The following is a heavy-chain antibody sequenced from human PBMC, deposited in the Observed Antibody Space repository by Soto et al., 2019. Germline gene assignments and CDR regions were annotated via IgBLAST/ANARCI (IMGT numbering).Heavy chain of an antibody. D-gene: IGHD3-22*01. V-gene: IGHV4-31*03. CDR2: IYYSGST. J-gene: IGHJ5*02. Sequence: QVQLQESGPGLVKPSQTLSLTCTVSGGSISSGGYYWSWIRQHPGKGLEWIGYIYYSGSTYYNPSHQSRVTISVDTSKNQFSLKLSSVTAADTAVYYCASDTTTYYSDSSGYFGDNWFDPWGQGTLVTVSS. CDR3: ASDTTTYYSDSSGYFGDNWFDP. CDR1: GGSISSGGYY.